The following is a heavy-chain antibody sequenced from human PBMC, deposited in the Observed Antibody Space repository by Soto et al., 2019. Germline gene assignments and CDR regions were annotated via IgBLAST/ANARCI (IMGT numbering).Heavy chain of an antibody. Sequence: PSETLALTCSVYGGSFSGYYWSWIRQPPGKGLEWIGEINHSGSTNYNPSLKSRVTISVDTSKNQFSLKLSSVTAADTAVYYCARGGHYDFWSGYYGMDVWGQGTTVTVSS. V-gene: IGHV4-34*01. J-gene: IGHJ6*02. CDR2: INHSGST. D-gene: IGHD3-3*01. CDR1: GGSFSGYY. CDR3: ARGGHYDFWSGYYGMDV.